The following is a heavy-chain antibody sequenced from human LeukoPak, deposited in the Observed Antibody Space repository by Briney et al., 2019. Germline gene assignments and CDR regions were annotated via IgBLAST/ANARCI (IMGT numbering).Heavy chain of an antibody. CDR2: INPNSGGT. Sequence: ASVTVSCKSSGYTFTGYYMHWVRQAPGQGLAWVGCINPNSGGTNYAKKFQGRVTMTRDTSISTAYMELSRLRSDDTAVYYCARDGLASSWYPYYYYMDVWGKGTTVTVSS. CDR3: ARDGLASSWYPYYYYMDV. J-gene: IGHJ6*03. D-gene: IGHD6-13*01. V-gene: IGHV1-2*02. CDR1: GYTFTGYY.